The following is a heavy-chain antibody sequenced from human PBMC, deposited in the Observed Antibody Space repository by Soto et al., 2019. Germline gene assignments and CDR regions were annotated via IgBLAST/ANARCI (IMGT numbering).Heavy chain of an antibody. CDR1: GFPFSMFA. V-gene: IGHV3-23*01. Sequence: GGSLRLSCAASGFPFSMFAMNWARQAPGKGLEWVSGIRGSGGGTYYADSVKGRFTISRDDSRNMLHLEMNTLRGEDTAVYYCAKASGRVHYGMHVWGQGTTVTVSS. CDR3: AKASGRVHYGMHV. CDR2: IRGSGGGT. J-gene: IGHJ6*02. D-gene: IGHD3-10*01.